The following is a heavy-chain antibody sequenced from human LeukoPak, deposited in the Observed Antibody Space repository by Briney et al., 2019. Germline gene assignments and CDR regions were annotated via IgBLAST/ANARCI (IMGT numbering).Heavy chain of an antibody. CDR2: IYYSGST. CDR1: GGSISSYY. Sequence: SETLSLTCTVSGGSISSYYWSWIRQPPGKGLEWIGYIYYSGSTNYNPSLKSRVTISVDTSKNQFSPKLSSVTAADTAVYYCAREKDYYYGMDVWGQGTTVTVSS. V-gene: IGHV4-59*01. CDR3: AREKDYYYGMDV. J-gene: IGHJ6*02.